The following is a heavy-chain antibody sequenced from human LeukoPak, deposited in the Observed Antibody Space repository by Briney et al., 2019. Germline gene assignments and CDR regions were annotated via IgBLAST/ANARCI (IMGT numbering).Heavy chain of an antibody. J-gene: IGHJ4*02. D-gene: IGHD2-2*01. CDR1: GDSISTYY. Sequence: PSETLSLTCTVSGDSISTYYWSWIRQPAGKGLEWIGRIFTSGSTNYNPSLKSRVTMSVDTSKNQFSLNLSSVTAADTAVYYCARGPAAGYYFDNWGQGTLVTVSS. CDR3: ARGPAAGYYFDN. V-gene: IGHV4-4*07. CDR2: IFTSGST.